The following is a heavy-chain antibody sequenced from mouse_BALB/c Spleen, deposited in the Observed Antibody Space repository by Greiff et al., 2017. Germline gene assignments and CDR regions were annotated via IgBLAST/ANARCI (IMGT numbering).Heavy chain of an antibody. CDR2: ISSGGSYT. CDR3: AGGNYPWFAY. CDR1: GFTFSSYG. J-gene: IGHJ3*01. Sequence: EVQLQESGGDLVKPGGSLKLSCAASGFTFSSYGMSWVRQTPDKRLEWVATISSGGSYTYYPDSVKGRFTISRDNAKNTLYLQMSSLKSEDTAMYYCAGGNYPWFAYWGQGTLVTVSA. V-gene: IGHV5-6*01. D-gene: IGHD2-1*01.